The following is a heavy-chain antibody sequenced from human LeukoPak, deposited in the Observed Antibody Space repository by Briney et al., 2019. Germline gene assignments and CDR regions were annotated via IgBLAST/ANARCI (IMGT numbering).Heavy chain of an antibody. CDR2: IYYSGST. D-gene: IGHD2-15*01. V-gene: IGHV4-59*01. Sequence: SETLSLTCTVSGGSISSYYWSWIRQPPGKGLEWIGYIYYSGSTNYNPSLKSRVTISVDTSKNQFSLKLSSVTAADTAVYYCARQYGGILEYSDLCGRGTLVTVSS. CDR1: GGSISSYY. J-gene: IGHJ2*01. CDR3: ARQYGGILEYSDL.